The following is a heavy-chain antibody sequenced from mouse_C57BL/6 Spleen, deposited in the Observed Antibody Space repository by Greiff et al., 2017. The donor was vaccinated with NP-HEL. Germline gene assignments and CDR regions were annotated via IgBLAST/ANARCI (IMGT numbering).Heavy chain of an antibody. CDR3: ARKGHFDY. CDR1: GYTFTSYW. J-gene: IGHJ2*01. V-gene: IGHV1-59*01. Sequence: QVQLQQPGAELVRPGTSVKLSCKASGYTFTSYWMHWVKQRPGQGLEWIGVIDPSDSYTNYNQKFKGKATLTVDTSSSTAYMQLSSLTSEDSAVYYCARKGHFDYWGQGTTLTVSS. CDR2: IDPSDSYT.